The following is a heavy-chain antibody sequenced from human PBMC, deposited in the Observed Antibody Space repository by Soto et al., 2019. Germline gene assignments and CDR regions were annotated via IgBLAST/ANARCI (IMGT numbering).Heavy chain of an antibody. Sequence: GESLKISCKGSGYSFTRYWMGWVRQMPGKGLEWMGIIYPGDSDTRYSPSFQGQVTISADKSISTAYLQWSSLRAEDTAVYYCAKDRHGRSRAQDVWGQGTTVTVSS. CDR2: IYPGDSDT. CDR3: AKDRHGRSRAQDV. D-gene: IGHD3-3*01. J-gene: IGHJ6*02. CDR1: GYSFTRYW. V-gene: IGHV5-51*01.